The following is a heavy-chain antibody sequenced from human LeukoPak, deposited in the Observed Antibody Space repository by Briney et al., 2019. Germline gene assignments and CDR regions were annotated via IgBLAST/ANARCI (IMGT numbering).Heavy chain of an antibody. CDR1: GGSISSGSYY. CDR3: ARERGGYSYGYYYYYMDV. CDR2: IYTSGST. Sequence: SETLSLTCTVSGGSISSGSYYWSWIRQPAGKGLEWIGRIYTSGSTNYNPSLKSRVTISVDTSKNQFSLKLSSVTAADTAVYYCARERGGYSYGYYYYYMDVWGKGTTVTISS. V-gene: IGHV4-61*02. J-gene: IGHJ6*03. D-gene: IGHD5-18*01.